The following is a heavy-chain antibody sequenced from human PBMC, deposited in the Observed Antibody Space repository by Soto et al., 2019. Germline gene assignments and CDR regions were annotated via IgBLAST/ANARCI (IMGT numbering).Heavy chain of an antibody. V-gene: IGHV3-11*01. D-gene: IGHD3-16*01. CDR3: GGHPCFYASGF. CDR2: IRGDGTTQ. J-gene: IGHJ1*01. CDR1: GSKFGDHS. Sequence: GGSLRLSCAASGSKFGDHSMTWIRQAPEKGLEWVAKIRGDGTTQYYADSVKGRFTVYRDNTKNSLHLQMNRLRTEDTALYYCGGHPCFYASGFWGQGTMVTVFS.